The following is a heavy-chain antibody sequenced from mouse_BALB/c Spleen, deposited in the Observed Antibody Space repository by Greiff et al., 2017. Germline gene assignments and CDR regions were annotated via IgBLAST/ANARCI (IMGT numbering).Heavy chain of an antibody. CDR2: IRSKSNNYAT. D-gene: IGHD2-4*01. CDR1: GFTFNTYA. V-gene: IGHV10-1*02. Sequence: EVQLVESGGGLVQPKGSLKLSCAASGFTFNTYAMNWVRQAPGKGLEWVARIRSKSNNYATYYADSVKDRFTISRDDSQSMLYLQMNNLKTEDTAMYYCVAYDYDWYFDVWGAGTTVTVSS. CDR3: VAYDYDWYFDV. J-gene: IGHJ1*01.